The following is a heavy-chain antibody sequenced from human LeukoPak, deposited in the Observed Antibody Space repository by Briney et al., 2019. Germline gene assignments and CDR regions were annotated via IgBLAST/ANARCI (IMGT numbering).Heavy chain of an antibody. CDR3: ARATLIPSNCSSTSCPDQYYYYGMDV. CDR1: GGSISSGGYS. D-gene: IGHD2-2*01. V-gene: IGHV4-30-2*01. CDR2: IYHSGST. Sequence: PSETLSLTCAVSGGSISSGGYSWSWIRQPPGKGLEWIGYIYHSGSTYYNPSLKSRVTISVDRSKNQLSLKLSSVTAADTAVYYCARATLIPSNCSSTSCPDQYYYYGMDVWGQGTTVTVSS. J-gene: IGHJ6*02.